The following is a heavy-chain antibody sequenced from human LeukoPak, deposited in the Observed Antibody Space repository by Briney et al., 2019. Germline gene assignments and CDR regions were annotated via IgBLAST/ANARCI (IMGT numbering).Heavy chain of an antibody. CDR3: GRVVIAYARAEYFQG. J-gene: IGHJ1*01. Sequence: SEPLSLTCTVSGVSLISDSYFWGWIRQPPGKGLEWIASISYDGTTYNNRSLKHRVTISVDTSKSQFALKLSSVTAEDTAVYHCGRVVIAYARAEYFQGLGQGTLVIVSS. D-gene: IGHD2-21*01. CDR2: ISYDGTT. CDR1: GVSLISDSYF. V-gene: IGHV4-39*01.